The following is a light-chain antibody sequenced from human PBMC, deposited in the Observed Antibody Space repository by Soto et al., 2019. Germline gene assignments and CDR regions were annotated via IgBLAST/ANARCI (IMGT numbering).Light chain of an antibody. Sequence: QSALTQPASVSGSPGQSLTISCTGTSSDIDIYDLVSWYKEHPGKAPKLMIYEVNKRPSGVSDRFSASKSGNTASLTISGLQAEDEGDYYCCSYRDGTTFGFVFGGGTKLTVL. CDR3: CSYRDGTTFGFV. CDR2: EVN. CDR1: SSDIDIYDL. J-gene: IGLJ2*01. V-gene: IGLV2-23*02.